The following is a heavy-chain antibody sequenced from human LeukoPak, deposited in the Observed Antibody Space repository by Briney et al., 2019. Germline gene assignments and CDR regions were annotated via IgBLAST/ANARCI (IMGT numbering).Heavy chain of an antibody. CDR1: GYTFTTFG. D-gene: IGHD5-18*01. J-gene: IGHJ4*02. Sequence: ASVKFSCKASGYTFTTFGITWVRQAPGQGLEWMGWISTYNGNTNYAQNLQGRVTMTRDTSISTAYMELSRLRYDDTAVYYCASGYRFRNWGQGTLVTVSS. CDR3: ASGYRFRN. CDR2: ISTYNGNT. V-gene: IGHV1-18*01.